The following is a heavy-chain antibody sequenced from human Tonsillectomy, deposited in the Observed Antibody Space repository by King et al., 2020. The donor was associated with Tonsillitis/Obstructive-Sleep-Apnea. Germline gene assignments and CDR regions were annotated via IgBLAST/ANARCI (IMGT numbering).Heavy chain of an antibody. J-gene: IGHJ4*02. V-gene: IGHV3-23*04. CDR2: ISGSGGST. CDR3: AKSFRAAVTQWIDS. CDR1: GFTFSSYA. Sequence: VQLVQSGGGLVQPGGSLRLSCAASGFTFSSYAMSWVRQAPGKGLEWVSDISGSGGSTYYADSVKGRFTISRDNAKNTLYLQMNSLRAEDTAVYYCAKSFRAAVTQWIDSCGQRTLFTVS. D-gene: IGHD6-19*01.